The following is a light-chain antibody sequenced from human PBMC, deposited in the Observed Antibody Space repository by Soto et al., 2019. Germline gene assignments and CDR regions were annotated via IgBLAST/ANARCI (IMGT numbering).Light chain of an antibody. CDR2: GAS. CDR3: QQFHIWPPST. V-gene: IGKV3-15*01. Sequence: ILMTQSPATLSVSLGESATLSCRASQSIATALAWYQQRRGQPPRLLIYGASSSGSGITARFSGSGSGTDFTRTISSLQPEDSAVYYCQQFHIWPPSTFGQGTDLEIK. CDR1: QSIATA. J-gene: IGKJ2*01.